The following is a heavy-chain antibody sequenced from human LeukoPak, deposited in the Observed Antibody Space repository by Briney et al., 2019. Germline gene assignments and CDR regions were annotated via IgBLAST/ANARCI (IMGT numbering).Heavy chain of an antibody. CDR3: AKGYYYDSSGLNYFDY. CDR2: ISGSGGST. Sequence: GGSLRLSCAASGFTLSSYAMSWVRQAPGKGLEWVSGISGSGGSTYYADSVKGRFTISRDNSKNTLYLQMNSLRAEDTAVYYCAKGYYYDSSGLNYFDYWGQGTLVTVSS. J-gene: IGHJ4*02. D-gene: IGHD3-22*01. V-gene: IGHV3-23*01. CDR1: GFTLSSYA.